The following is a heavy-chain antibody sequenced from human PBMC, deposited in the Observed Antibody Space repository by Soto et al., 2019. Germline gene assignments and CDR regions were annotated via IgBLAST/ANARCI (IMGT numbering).Heavy chain of an antibody. D-gene: IGHD6-13*01. CDR2: IYSGGST. V-gene: IGHV3-53*01. CDR1: GFTVSSNY. J-gene: IGHJ4*02. CDR3: ASTHTSLAGSSWYHDD. Sequence: EVQLVESGGGLIQPGGSLRLSCAASGFTVSSNYMSWVRQAPGKGLEWVSVIYSGGSTYYADSVKGRFTISRDNSKNTLYLQMNSLRAEDTAVYYCASTHTSLAGSSWYHDDWGQGTLVTVSS.